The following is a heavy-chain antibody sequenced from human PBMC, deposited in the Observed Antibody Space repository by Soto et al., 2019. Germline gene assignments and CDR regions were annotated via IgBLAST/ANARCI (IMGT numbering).Heavy chain of an antibody. V-gene: IGHV3-30*18. CDR2: ISYDGSNK. J-gene: IGHJ3*02. CDR3: ANQPPHVLNAFDI. CDR1: GFTFSSYG. Sequence: GESLKISCAASGFTFSSYGMHWVRQAPGKGLEWVAVISYDGSNKYYADSVKGRFTISRDNSKNTLYLQMNSLRAEDTAVYYCANQPPHVLNAFDIWGQGTMVTVSS. D-gene: IGHD2-15*01.